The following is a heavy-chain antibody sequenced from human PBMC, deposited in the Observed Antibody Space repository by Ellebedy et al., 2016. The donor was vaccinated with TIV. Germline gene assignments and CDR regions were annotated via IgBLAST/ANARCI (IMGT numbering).Heavy chain of an antibody. V-gene: IGHV5-51*01. CDR3: ARRRGYGDFIFDY. J-gene: IGHJ4*02. D-gene: IGHD4-17*01. CDR1: GYSFTGFW. CDR2: IYPGDSAT. Sequence: GGSLRLSCKASGYSFTGFWIGWVRQTPGQGLEWMGIIYPGDSATRYSPSFQGQVSISADKSITTAYLQWSSLKASDTAIYYCARRRGYGDFIFDYWGQGTLVTVSS.